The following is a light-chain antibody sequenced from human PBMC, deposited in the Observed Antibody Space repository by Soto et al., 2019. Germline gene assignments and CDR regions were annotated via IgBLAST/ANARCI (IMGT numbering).Light chain of an antibody. CDR3: QQYNNWPSWT. J-gene: IGKJ1*01. Sequence: AIRMTPSPSSFSASTGDRVTINCRASQGIDRWLAWYQQKPGKAPKILIYHASSLETGVPSRFSGSGSGTEFTLTIRSLQSEDFAVYYCQQYNNWPSWTFGQGTKGDIK. CDR2: HAS. V-gene: IGKV1-8*01. CDR1: QGIDRW.